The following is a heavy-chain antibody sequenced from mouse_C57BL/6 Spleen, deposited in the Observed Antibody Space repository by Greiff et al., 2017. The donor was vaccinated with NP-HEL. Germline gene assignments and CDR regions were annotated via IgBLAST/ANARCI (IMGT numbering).Heavy chain of an antibody. CDR2: ISDGGSYT. V-gene: IGHV5-4*01. CDR1: GFTFSSYA. CDR3: ARDRGSTIVRPYYFDY. Sequence: EVQRVESGGGLVKPGGSLKLSCAASGFTFSSYAMSWVRQTPEKRLEWVATISDGGSYTYYPDNVKGRFTISRDNAKNNLYLQMSHLKSEDTAMYYCARDRGSTIVRPYYFDYWGQGTTLTVSS. D-gene: IGHD2-5*01. J-gene: IGHJ2*01.